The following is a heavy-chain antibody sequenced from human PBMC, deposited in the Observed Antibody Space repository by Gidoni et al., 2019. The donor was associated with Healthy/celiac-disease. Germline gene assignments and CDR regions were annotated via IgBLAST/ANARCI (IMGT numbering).Heavy chain of an antibody. J-gene: IGHJ5*02. Sequence: QVQLVQSGAEVKKPGASVKVSCKASGYTFTSYDINWVRQATGQGLEWMGWMNPNSGNTGYAQKFQGRVTMTRNTSISTAYMELSSLRSEDTAVYYCARGGFKGPGIAAAGTFNWFDPWGQGTLVTVSS. D-gene: IGHD6-13*01. V-gene: IGHV1-8*01. CDR3: ARGGFKGPGIAAAGTFNWFDP. CDR1: GYTFTSYD. CDR2: MNPNSGNT.